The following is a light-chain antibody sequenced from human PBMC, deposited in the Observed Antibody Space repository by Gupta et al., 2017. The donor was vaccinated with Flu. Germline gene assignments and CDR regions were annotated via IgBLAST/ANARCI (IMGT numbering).Light chain of an antibody. CDR2: LAS. CDR3: QQYGTSPLT. V-gene: IGKV3-20*01. CDR1: QSVGSDYSY. J-gene: IGKJ4*01. Sequence: EIVLTQSPGTLSLSPGERATPSCRASQSVGSDYSYLAWYQQKPGQPPRLLIYLASVRATGVADRFIGSGTGADFTLTISRLEPEDFAVYYCQQYGTSPLTFGGGTMVEVK.